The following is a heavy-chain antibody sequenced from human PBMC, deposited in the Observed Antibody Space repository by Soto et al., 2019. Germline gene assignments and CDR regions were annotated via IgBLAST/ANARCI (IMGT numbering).Heavy chain of an antibody. CDR2: INPNSGGT. CDR1: GYTFTGYY. J-gene: IGHJ5*02. Sequence: QVQLVQSGAEVKKPGASVKVSCKASGYTFTGYYMHWVRQAPGQGLEWMGWINPNSGGTNYAQKFQGRVTMTRDTSISTAYMELSRLRSDDTAVYYCARGSLWFGELKGFDPWGQGTLVTVSS. D-gene: IGHD3-10*01. V-gene: IGHV1-2*02. CDR3: ARGSLWFGELKGFDP.